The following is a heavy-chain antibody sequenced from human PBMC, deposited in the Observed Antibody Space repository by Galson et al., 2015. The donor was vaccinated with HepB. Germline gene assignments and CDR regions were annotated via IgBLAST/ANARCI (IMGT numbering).Heavy chain of an antibody. CDR1: GFTFSSYA. CDR2: ISYDGSNK. J-gene: IGHJ4*02. CDR3: ARQNQYGDIVVVPAAVDY. V-gene: IGHV3-30-3*01. D-gene: IGHD2-2*01. Sequence: SLRLSCAASGFTFSSYAMHWVRQAPGKGLEWVAVISYDGSNKYYADSVKGRFTISRDNSKNTLYLQMNSLRAEDTAVYYCARQNQYGDIVVVPAAVDYWGQGTLVTVSS.